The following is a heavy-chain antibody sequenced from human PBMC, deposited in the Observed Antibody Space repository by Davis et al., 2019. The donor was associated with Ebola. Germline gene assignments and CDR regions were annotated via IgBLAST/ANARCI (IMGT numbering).Heavy chain of an antibody. V-gene: IGHV4-61*03. Sequence: SETLSLTCTVSGGSVSSGSYYWSWIRQPPGKGLEWIGYIYYSGSTNYNPSLKSRVTISVDTSKNHFSLKLTSVTAADTAVYYCARSIIEVPAALGFWGQGTMVTIS. CDR2: IYYSGST. CDR1: GGSVSSGSYY. J-gene: IGHJ3*01. D-gene: IGHD2-2*01. CDR3: ARSIIEVPAALGF.